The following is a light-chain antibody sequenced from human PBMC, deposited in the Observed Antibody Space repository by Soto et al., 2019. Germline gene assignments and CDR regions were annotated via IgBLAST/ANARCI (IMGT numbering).Light chain of an antibody. J-gene: IGLJ2*01. CDR2: DVT. CDR1: SSDVGAYNY. Sequence: QSALAQPPSASGSPGQSVTISCTGTSSDVGAYNYVSWYQQHPGKAPKLVIYDVTERPSGAPERFSGSKSGSTASLTVSGFQAEDEAVAYCASYAGNGNFVLFGGGTKLTVL. V-gene: IGLV2-8*01. CDR3: ASYAGNGNFVL.